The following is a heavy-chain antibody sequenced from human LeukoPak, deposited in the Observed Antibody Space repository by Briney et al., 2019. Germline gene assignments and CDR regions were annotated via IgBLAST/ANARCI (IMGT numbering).Heavy chain of an antibody. D-gene: IGHD1-26*01. CDR1: GFTFRNYW. V-gene: IGHV3-11*05. CDR2: ISSSSSYT. Sequence: GGSLRLSCAASGFTFRNYWMHWVRQAPGKGLEWVSYISSSSSYTNYADSVKGRFTISRDNAKNSLYLQMNSLRAEDTAVYYCARGYGPGGYGMDVWGQGTTVTVSS. CDR3: ARGYGPGGYGMDV. J-gene: IGHJ6*02.